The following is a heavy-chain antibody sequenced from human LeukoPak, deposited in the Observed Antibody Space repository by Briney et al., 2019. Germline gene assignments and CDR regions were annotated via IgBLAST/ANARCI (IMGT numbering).Heavy chain of an antibody. V-gene: IGHV4-59*08. Sequence: SETLSLTCSVSSGSISSYYWSWIRQPPGKGLEWIGYIYSSGSTNYNPSLKSRVTISVDTSRNQFSLKLTSVTAADTAVYYCARHAYCSSTGCYSFVYWGQGTLVTVSS. CDR1: SGSISSYY. CDR3: ARHAYCSSTGCYSFVY. CDR2: IYSSGST. J-gene: IGHJ4*02. D-gene: IGHD2-2*01.